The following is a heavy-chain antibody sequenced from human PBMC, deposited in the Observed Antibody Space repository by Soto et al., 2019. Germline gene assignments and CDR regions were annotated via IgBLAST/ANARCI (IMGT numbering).Heavy chain of an antibody. CDR3: ARSPVAGTRENWFDP. J-gene: IGHJ5*02. Sequence: SQTLSLTCAISGDSVSINSAAWNWIRQSPSRGLEWLGRTYYSSKWYNDYAVSVKSRITINPDTSKTQFSLQLNSATPEDTAVYYCARSPVAGTRENWFDPWGQGTLVTVSS. D-gene: IGHD1-7*01. CDR1: GDSVSINSAA. V-gene: IGHV6-1*01. CDR2: TYYSSKWYN.